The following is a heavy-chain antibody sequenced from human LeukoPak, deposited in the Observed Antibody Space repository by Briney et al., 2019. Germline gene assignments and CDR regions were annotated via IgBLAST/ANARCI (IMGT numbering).Heavy chain of an antibody. V-gene: IGHV4-59*13. CDR3: ARVLIWVAGSDAFDI. Sequence: PSQTLSLTCTVSGRFNSSYYWSWLRQPPGKGLEWGGYIYYSGSTNYNPSLKSRVTISVDTSKNQFSLKLSSVTAADTAVYYCARVLIWVAGSDAFDIWGQGTMVTVSS. CDR2: IYYSGST. D-gene: IGHD6-19*01. CDR1: GRFNSSYY. J-gene: IGHJ3*02.